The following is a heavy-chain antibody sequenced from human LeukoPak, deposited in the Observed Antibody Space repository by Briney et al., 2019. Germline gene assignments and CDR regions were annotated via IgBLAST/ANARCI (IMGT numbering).Heavy chain of an antibody. J-gene: IGHJ4*02. CDR3: AKAPAVAYYFDY. CDR1: GFTFSSYA. V-gene: IGHV3-23*01. D-gene: IGHD6-19*01. Sequence: GGSLRLSCAASGFTFSSYAMTWVRQAPGKGLEWVSTISDSGDSTYYADSVKGRFTISRDNSKNTLYLQMDSLRVEDTAVYYCAKAPAVAYYFDYWGQGTLVTVSS. CDR2: ISDSGDST.